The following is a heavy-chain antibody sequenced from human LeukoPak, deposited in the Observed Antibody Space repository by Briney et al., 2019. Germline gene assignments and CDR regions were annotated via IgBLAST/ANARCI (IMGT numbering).Heavy chain of an antibody. CDR2: ISDTSTLI. Sequence: GGSLRPSCVVSGFTFSTYTMNWVRQAPGEGLEWVSYISDTSTLIYYAASVKGRFTISRDNAKNSLYLQMNSLRAEDTAMYYCARGTSRGSRYGFDSWGQGILVTVTS. D-gene: IGHD6-19*01. CDR3: ARGTSRGSRYGFDS. J-gene: IGHJ5*01. CDR1: GFTFSTYT. V-gene: IGHV3-48*01.